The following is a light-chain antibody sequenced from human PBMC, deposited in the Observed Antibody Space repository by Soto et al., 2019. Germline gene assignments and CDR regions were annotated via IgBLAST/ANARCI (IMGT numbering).Light chain of an antibody. CDR3: QSYDSRLSGSV. V-gene: IGLV1-40*01. CDR2: GNS. CDR1: SSNIGAGYD. J-gene: IGLJ3*02. Sequence: QAVVTQPPSVSGAPGQRVTISCTGSSSNIGAGYDAHWYQQLPGRAPKLLIYGNSNRPSGVPDRFSGSKSGTSASLAITGLQVEDEAEYYCQSYDSRLSGSVFGGGTKLTVL.